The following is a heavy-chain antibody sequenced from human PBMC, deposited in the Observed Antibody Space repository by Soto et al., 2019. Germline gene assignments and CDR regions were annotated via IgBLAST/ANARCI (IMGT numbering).Heavy chain of an antibody. CDR3: ARGVPLMTTFDY. V-gene: IGHV4-31*03. CDR1: GGSISIGGYY. J-gene: IGHJ4*02. CDR2: IYYSGST. D-gene: IGHD4-17*01. Sequence: SETLSLTCTVSGGSISIGGYYWSWIRQHPGKGLEWIGYIYYSGSTYYNPSLKSRVTISVDTSKNQFSLKLSSVTAADTAVYYCARGVPLMTTFDYWGQGTLVTVSS.